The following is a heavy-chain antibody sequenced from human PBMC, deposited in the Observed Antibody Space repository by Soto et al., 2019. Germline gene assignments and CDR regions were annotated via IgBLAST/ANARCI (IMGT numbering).Heavy chain of an antibody. CDR1: GYSFTSYW. CDR2: IYPGDSDT. D-gene: IGHD6-19*01. V-gene: IGHV5-51*01. Sequence: PGESLKISCKGSGYSFTSYWIGWVRRMPGKGLEWMGIIYPGDSDTRYSPSFQGQVTISADKSISTAYLQWSSLKASDTAMYYCARIYSSGWYLDYFDYWGQGTLVTVSS. CDR3: ARIYSSGWYLDYFDY. J-gene: IGHJ4*02.